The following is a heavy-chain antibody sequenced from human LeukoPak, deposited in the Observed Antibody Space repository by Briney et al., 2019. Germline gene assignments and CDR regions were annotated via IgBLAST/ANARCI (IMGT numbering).Heavy chain of an antibody. CDR1: GFTFSSYT. Sequence: GGSLRLSCAASGFTFSSYTMSWVRQAPGKGLEWVSYISSTSSTIYYADSVKGRFTISRDNAKNSLYLQMNSLRAEDTAVYYCARERNFWSGSFAFDIWGQGTMVTVSS. V-gene: IGHV3-48*01. CDR3: ARERNFWSGSFAFDI. D-gene: IGHD3-3*01. J-gene: IGHJ3*02. CDR2: ISSTSSTI.